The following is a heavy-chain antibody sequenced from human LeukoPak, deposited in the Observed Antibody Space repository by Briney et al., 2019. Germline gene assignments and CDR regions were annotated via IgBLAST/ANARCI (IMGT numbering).Heavy chain of an antibody. CDR3: TRCYFGPLCGAFDI. CDR2: IRSKGYGGTT. CDR1: GFTFISYA. Sequence: SLRLSCAATGFTFISYAMSWVRQAPWKGREGVGFIRSKGYGGTTEYAASEKGTFTVSSDDSKSIAYLQMNSLKTEDTAVYYCTRCYFGPLCGAFDIWGQGTMVTVSS. D-gene: IGHD3-9*01. V-gene: IGHV3-49*04. J-gene: IGHJ3*02.